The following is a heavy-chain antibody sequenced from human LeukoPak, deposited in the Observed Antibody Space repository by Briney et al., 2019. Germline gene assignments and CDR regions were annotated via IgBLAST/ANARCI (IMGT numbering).Heavy chain of an antibody. V-gene: IGHV3-7*01. CDR1: VFTFSNYW. CDR2: IKHDGSEK. D-gene: IGHD6-19*01. CDR3: ARYKVGGSMAGSNFDY. J-gene: IGHJ4*01. Sequence: PGGSLRLSCAASVFTFSNYWMTWVRQAPGKGLEWVSHIKHDGSEKNYVDSVKGRFSISRDNANNSLFLQMDSLSGEDTAIYYCARYKVGGSMAGSNFDYWGHGTLVTVSS.